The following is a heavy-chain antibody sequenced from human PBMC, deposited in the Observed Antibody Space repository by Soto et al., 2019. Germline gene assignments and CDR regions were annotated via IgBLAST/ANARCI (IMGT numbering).Heavy chain of an antibody. Sequence: PSEPLSLTCAVYGGTFSGYYWSWIRQPPGKGLEWIGEINHSGSTNYNPSLKSRVTISVDTSKNQFSLKLSSVTAADTAVYYCAREGVDSSGCSYWGQVTLSIVS. J-gene: IGHJ4*02. CDR1: GGTFSGYY. V-gene: IGHV4-34*01. CDR2: INHSGST. D-gene: IGHD3-22*01. CDR3: AREGVDSSGCSY.